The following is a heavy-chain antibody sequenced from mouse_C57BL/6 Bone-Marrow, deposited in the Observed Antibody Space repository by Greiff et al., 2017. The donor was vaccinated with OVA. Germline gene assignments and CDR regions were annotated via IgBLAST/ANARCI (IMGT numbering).Heavy chain of an antibody. Sequence: LQQSGGGLVKPGGSLKLSCAASGFTFSSYTMSWVRQTPEKRLEWVATISGGGGNTYYPDSVKGRFTISRDNAKNTLYLQMSSLRSEDTALYYCARQATTVVLDYWGQGTTLTVSS. CDR1: GFTFSSYT. D-gene: IGHD1-1*01. J-gene: IGHJ2*01. V-gene: IGHV5-9*01. CDR2: ISGGGGNT. CDR3: ARQATTVVLDY.